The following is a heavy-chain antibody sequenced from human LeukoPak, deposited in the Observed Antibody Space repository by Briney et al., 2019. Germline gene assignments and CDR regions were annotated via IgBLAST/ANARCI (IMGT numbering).Heavy chain of an antibody. CDR1: GYTFTNYF. Sequence: ASVKVSCNTSGYTFTNYFIHWVRQVPGQGLEWMGMVNPTGGSSSYAQGFQGRITLTGDTSTSTVYMEFSALTSEDTAVYYCARGRSKALDFWGQGTPVTVSS. J-gene: IGHJ4*02. CDR2: VNPTGGSS. D-gene: IGHD5/OR15-5a*01. CDR3: ARGRSKALDF. V-gene: IGHV1-46*01.